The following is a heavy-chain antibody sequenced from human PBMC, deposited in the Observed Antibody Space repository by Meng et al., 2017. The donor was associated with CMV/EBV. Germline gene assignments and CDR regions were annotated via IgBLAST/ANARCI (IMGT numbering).Heavy chain of an antibody. V-gene: IGHV4-34*01. CDR1: GGSFSGYY. CDR2: INHSGST. J-gene: IGHJ5*02. Sequence: LPQGGAGLLKPSETLSLTCAVYGGSFSGYYWSWIRPPPGKGLEWIGEINHSGSTNYNPSLKSRVTISVDTSKNQFSLKLSSVTAADTAVYYCARGGNWFDPWGQGTLVTVSS. CDR3: ARGGNWFDP.